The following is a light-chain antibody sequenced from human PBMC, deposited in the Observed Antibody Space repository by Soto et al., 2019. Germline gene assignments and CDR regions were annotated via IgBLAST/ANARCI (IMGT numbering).Light chain of an antibody. J-gene: IGKJ5*01. V-gene: IGKV3-15*01. CDR2: GAS. CDR3: QQYNNWPPVT. Sequence: EIVMTQSPATLSVSPGERATLSCRASQSVGSNLACYQQKAGQAPRLLIYGASTRATGIPARFSGSGSGTEFTLTISSLQSEDFALYYCQQYNNWPPVTFGQGTRLEI. CDR1: QSVGSN.